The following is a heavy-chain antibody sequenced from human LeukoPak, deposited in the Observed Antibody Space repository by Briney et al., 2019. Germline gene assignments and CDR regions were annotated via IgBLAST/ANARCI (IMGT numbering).Heavy chain of an antibody. D-gene: IGHD2/OR15-2a*01. CDR2: IDYSENT. CDR3: ARSEGPTYYFNY. J-gene: IGHJ4*02. V-gene: IGHV4-59*01. Sequence: SETLSLTCHISGASISGYYWGWIRQPQGKGLEWIGSIDYSENTYYNPSLKSRVTISVGTSKQQFSLRLSSVTAADTAIYYCARSEGPTYYFNYWSQGTLVTVSS. CDR1: GASISGYY.